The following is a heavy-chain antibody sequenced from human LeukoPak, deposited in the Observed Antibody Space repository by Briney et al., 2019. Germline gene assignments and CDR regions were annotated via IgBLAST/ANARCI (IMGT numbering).Heavy chain of an antibody. CDR3: ASMRTAMAENDY. CDR2: IYYSGST. Sequence: SETLSLTCTVSGGSISSYYWSWIRQPPGKGLEWIGYIYYSGSTNYNPSLKSRVTISVDTSKNQFSLKLSSATAADTAVYYCASMRTAMAENDYWGQGTLVTVSS. J-gene: IGHJ4*01. V-gene: IGHV4-59*01. CDR1: GGSISSYY. D-gene: IGHD5-18*01.